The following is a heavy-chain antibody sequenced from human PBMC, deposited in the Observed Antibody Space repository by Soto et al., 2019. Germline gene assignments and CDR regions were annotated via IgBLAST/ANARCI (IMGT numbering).Heavy chain of an antibody. V-gene: IGHV3-23*01. CDR1: GFTFSSYA. D-gene: IGHD1-26*01. CDR3: AKGVQWELPFHY. J-gene: IGHJ4*02. CDR2: ISDSGSST. Sequence: EVQLLESGGGLVQPGGSLRLSCAASGFTFSSYAMTWVRQAPGKGLEWVSAISDSGSSTYYADSVNGRFTISRDKSKNTLYLQMNSLRAEDTAVYYCAKGVQWELPFHYWGQGTLVTVSS.